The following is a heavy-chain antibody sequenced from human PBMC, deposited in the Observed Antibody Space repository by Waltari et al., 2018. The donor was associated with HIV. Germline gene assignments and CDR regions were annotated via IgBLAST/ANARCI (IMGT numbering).Heavy chain of an antibody. Sequence: QVQLVQSESELKEPGASVQVSCKAPGYAFTPHAINWVRQAPGQGLEWMGWINTKTGNPTYAQACTGRLVLSLDTSVSTAYLQISSLKAEDTAVYYCARVYHDGNWFDPWGQGTLVTVSS. J-gene: IGHJ5*02. CDR2: INTKTGNP. CDR3: ARVYHDGNWFDP. CDR1: GYAFTPHA. V-gene: IGHV7-4-1*02. D-gene: IGHD1-1*01.